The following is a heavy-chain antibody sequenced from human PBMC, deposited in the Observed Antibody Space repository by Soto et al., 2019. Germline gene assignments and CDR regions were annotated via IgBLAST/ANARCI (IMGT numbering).Heavy chain of an antibody. D-gene: IGHD2-2*01. CDR3: AREEPTSSRTTWGVCYYGMDV. V-gene: IGHV1-2*04. CDR2: INPNSGGT. J-gene: IGHJ6*02. Sequence: APLKVACKGAGYTFTGYYMYWVRQAQKQMLVWMGWINPNSGGTNYAQKFQGWVTMPRKTSIYTASMERSSLRSDDTAVYYCAREEPTSSRTTWGVCYYGMDVWAQASTVTVSS. CDR1: GYTFTGYY.